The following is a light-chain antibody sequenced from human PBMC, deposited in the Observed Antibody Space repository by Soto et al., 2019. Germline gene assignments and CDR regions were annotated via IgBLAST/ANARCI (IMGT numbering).Light chain of an antibody. V-gene: IGLV2-14*01. Sequence: QSALTQPASVSGSPGQSITISCTGTSSDVGGYNYVSWYQQHPGKAPKFMIYEVSNRPSGVSNSFSGSKSGNTASLTISGLQAEDEADYYCSSYTTSSTLVFGGGTKLTVL. CDR3: SSYTTSSTLV. CDR1: SSDVGGYNY. CDR2: EVS. J-gene: IGLJ2*01.